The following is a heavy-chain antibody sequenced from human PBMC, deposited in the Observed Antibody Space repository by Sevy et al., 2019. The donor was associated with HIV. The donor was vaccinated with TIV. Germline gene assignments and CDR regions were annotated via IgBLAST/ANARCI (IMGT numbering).Heavy chain of an antibody. CDR3: ATHRASGWYEGTGGYFDL. V-gene: IGHV4-39*01. CDR2: IYSTGSI. D-gene: IGHD6-19*01. J-gene: IGHJ2*01. CDR1: GGSISSSSYY. Sequence: LPETLSLTCTVSGGSISSSSYYWGWIRQPPGKGLEWIGSIYSTGSISYNPSLKSRVTLSADTSKNQFSLKVDSVSAADTAVYYCATHRASGWYEGTGGYFDLWGRGALVTVSS.